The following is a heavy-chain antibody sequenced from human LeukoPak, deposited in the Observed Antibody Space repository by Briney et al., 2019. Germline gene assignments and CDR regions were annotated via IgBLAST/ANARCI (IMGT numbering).Heavy chain of an antibody. V-gene: IGHV1-2*02. CDR3: GRNRLGKALDI. CDR1: GYTFTAYY. CDR2: INPNSGGT. Sequence: ASVKVSCKASGYTFTAYYMHWVRQAPGQGLEWMGWINPNSGGTKFEQNFQDRVTMTRDTSISTAYLELSRLRSDDTAVYYCGRNRLGKALDIWGQGTLVTVSS. J-gene: IGHJ3*02. D-gene: IGHD7-27*01.